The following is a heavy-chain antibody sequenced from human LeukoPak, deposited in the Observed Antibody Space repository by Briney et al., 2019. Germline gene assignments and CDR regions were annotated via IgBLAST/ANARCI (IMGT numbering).Heavy chain of an antibody. J-gene: IGHJ4*02. V-gene: IGHV3-23*01. D-gene: IGHD3-16*02. Sequence: GGSLRLSCAASGFTLNNYAMNWVRQAPGKGLEWVSVVSGSGGSTYYADSVKGRFTISRDNSNNTLYLQMNSLRAEDTAVYYCAKHRDYIWGSYRQTYFDSWGQGTLVTVSS. CDR3: AKHRDYIWGSYRQTYFDS. CDR2: VSGSGGST. CDR1: GFTLNNYA.